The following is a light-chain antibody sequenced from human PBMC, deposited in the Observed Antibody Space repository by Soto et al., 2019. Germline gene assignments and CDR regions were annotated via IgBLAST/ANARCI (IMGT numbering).Light chain of an antibody. CDR1: QSFSSY. CDR2: GAS. Sequence: DIVLTQSPGTLSLSPGERATLSCRASQSFSSYLAWYQQKPGQAPRLLIYGASSRATGIPDRFSPSGSGTDLTLTIGSVELADLAVYYCQQYGRSSWTFGQGTKVEIK. CDR3: QQYGRSSWT. J-gene: IGKJ1*01. V-gene: IGKV3-20*01.